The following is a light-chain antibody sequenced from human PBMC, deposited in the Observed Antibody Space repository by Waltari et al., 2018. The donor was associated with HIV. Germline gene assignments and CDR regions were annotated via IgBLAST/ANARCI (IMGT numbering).Light chain of an antibody. V-gene: IGKV3-15*01. CDR1: QSVRSN. Sequence: EIVMTQSPATLSVSPGERATLSCRASQSVRSNLAWYQPKPAQAPRLLIYGASTRATGIPARFSGSGSGTEFTLTISSLQSEDFAVYYCQQYDNWPPYTFGQGTKLEIK. CDR3: QQYDNWPPYT. J-gene: IGKJ2*01. CDR2: GAS.